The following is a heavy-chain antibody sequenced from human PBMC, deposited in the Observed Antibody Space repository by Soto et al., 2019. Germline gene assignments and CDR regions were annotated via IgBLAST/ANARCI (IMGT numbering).Heavy chain of an antibody. CDR3: ARDTSSSFDY. Sequence: HVQLLQSGGELKKPGASVKVSCNTSGFTFNTYFISWVRQAPGQGLEWMGWISPYNGNTKYGEKFQVRVNMTTDTITRTAYMELRNLRVDDTAVYYCARDTSSSFDYWGQGTLVTVSS. J-gene: IGHJ4*02. V-gene: IGHV1-18*01. D-gene: IGHD2-15*01. CDR1: GFTFNTYF. CDR2: ISPYNGNT.